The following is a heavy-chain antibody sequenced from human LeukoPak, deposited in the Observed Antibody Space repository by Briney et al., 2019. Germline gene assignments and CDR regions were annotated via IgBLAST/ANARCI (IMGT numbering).Heavy chain of an antibody. J-gene: IGHJ6*03. V-gene: IGHV3-9*01. CDR3: AKTFLYYYYYMDV. Sequence: GGSLRLSCGASGFTFEDYAMHWVRQAPGKGLEWVSGISWNSKNIVYGESVKGRFTLSRDNAKNSLNMQMNSLRAEDKAVYYCAKTFLYYYYYMDVWGKGTTVTVSS. CDR1: GFTFEDYA. CDR2: ISWNSKNI. D-gene: IGHD2/OR15-2a*01.